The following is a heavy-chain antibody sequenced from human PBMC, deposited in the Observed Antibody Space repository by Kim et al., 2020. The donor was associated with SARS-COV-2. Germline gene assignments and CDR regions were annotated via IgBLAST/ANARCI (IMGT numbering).Heavy chain of an antibody. CDR3: AKFEGSTWTLWPFDS. J-gene: IGHJ4*01. D-gene: IGHD6-13*01. Sequence: GGSLRLSCAASGFTFSDFAMAWVRQAPGKGLEWVSGLTGSGGNTYYADSVKGRFTVSRDNSTNTLHLQLNSLRGADTAVYYCAKFEGSTWTLWPFDSWG. CDR1: GFTFSDFA. V-gene: IGHV3-23*01. CDR2: LTGSGGNT.